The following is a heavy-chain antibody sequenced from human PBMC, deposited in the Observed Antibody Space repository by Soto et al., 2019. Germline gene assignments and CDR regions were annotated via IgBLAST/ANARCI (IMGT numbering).Heavy chain of an antibody. J-gene: IGHJ6*03. CDR3: AKDTSSSPYYMDV. CDR1: GFTFSNFA. D-gene: IGHD2-2*01. Sequence: EVQVLESGGGSVQPGGSLRLSCAASGFTFSNFAMSWVRHAPGKGLEWVSEITGSTGTTYYADSVKGRFIISRDNSKNTVHLQMNSLRAEDTAVYYCAKDTSSSPYYMDVWGKGTPVTVSS. V-gene: IGHV3-23*01. CDR2: ITGSTGTT.